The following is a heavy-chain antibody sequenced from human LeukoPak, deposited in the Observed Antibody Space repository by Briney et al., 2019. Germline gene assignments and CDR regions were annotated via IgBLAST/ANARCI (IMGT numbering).Heavy chain of an antibody. CDR2: ISACNGNT. J-gene: IGHJ6*04. Sequence: ASVKVSCKASGYTFTSYGISWVRQAPGQGLEWMGWISACNGNTNYAQKLQGRVTMTTDTSTSTAYMELRSLRSDDTAVYYCARLCSSTSCYPHYYYGMDVWGKGTTVTVSS. CDR3: ARLCSSTSCYPHYYYGMDV. V-gene: IGHV1-18*04. CDR1: GYTFTSYG. D-gene: IGHD2-2*01.